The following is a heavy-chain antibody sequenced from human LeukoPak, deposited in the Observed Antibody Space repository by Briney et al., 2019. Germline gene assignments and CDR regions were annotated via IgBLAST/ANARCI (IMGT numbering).Heavy chain of an antibody. CDR3: ARVHSSGWTFDY. CDR2: IYHSGST. CDR1: GYSISSGYY. V-gene: IGHV4-38-2*01. Sequence: SETLSLTCAVSGYSISSGYYWGWIRQPPGKGLEWIGSIYHSGSTYYNPSLKSRVTISVDTSKNQFSLKLSSVTAADTAVYYCARVHSSGWTFDYWGQGTLVTVSS. D-gene: IGHD6-19*01. J-gene: IGHJ4*02.